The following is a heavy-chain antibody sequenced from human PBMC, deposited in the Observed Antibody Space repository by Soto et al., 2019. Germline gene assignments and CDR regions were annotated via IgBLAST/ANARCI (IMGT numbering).Heavy chain of an antibody. CDR2: IIPRSGTS. CDR1: GDTFSTYT. CDR3: TRGLVDSSPPYTYHGMDV. J-gene: IGHJ6*02. V-gene: IGHV1-69*13. D-gene: IGHD3-9*01. Sequence: SVKVSCKASGDTFSTYTITWVRQAPGQGLEWMGGIIPRSGTSNYAQKFQGRVTITADESTSTAYMELSSLRSEDTAVYYCTRGLVDSSPPYTYHGMDVWGQGTTVTVSS.